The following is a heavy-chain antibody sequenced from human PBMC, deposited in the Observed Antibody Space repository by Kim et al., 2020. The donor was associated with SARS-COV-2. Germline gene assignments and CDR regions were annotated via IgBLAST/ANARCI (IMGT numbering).Heavy chain of an antibody. CDR1: GYTLTELS. D-gene: IGHD1-26*01. CDR2: FDPEDGET. V-gene: IGHV1-24*01. CDR3: ATARIVGAYNWFDP. Sequence: ASVKVSCKVSGYTLTELSMHWVRQAPGKGLEWMGGFDPEDGETIYAQKFQGRVTMTEDTPTDTAYMDLSSLRSADTAVYYCATARIVGAYNWFDPWGQGTPGTVSS. J-gene: IGHJ5*02.